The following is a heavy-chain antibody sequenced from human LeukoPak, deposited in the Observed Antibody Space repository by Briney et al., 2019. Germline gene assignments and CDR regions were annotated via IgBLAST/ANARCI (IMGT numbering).Heavy chain of an antibody. CDR1: NYYISSGSY. J-gene: IGHJ4*02. CDR3: GRANDRGGTSPLDY. Sequence: SETLSLTCGVSNYYISSGSYWSWIRQPPGKGLEWIGSIYHTGSAYYSSSLQSRVTISVDTSKNQFSVKLSSVTAADTAVYYCGRANDRGGTSPLDYWGQGTLVTVSS. D-gene: IGHD2-2*01. CDR2: IYHTGSA. V-gene: IGHV4-38-2*01.